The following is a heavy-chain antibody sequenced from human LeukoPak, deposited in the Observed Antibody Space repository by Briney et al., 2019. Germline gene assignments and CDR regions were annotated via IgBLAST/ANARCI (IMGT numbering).Heavy chain of an antibody. CDR3: ARDQRWRFNFDS. CDR2: IKQDGSEK. Sequence: PGGSLRLSCAASGFTFSNYGISWVRQAPGKGLEWVANIKQDGSEKYYVDSVKGRFTISRDNAKNSLYLEMNSLRAEDTAVYYCARDQRWRFNFDSWGQGILVTVSS. V-gene: IGHV3-7*01. CDR1: GFTFSNYG. D-gene: IGHD4-23*01. J-gene: IGHJ4*02.